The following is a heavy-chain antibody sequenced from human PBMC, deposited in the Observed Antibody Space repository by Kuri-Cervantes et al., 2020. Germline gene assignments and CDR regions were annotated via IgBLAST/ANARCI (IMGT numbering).Heavy chain of an antibody. D-gene: IGHD7-27*01. CDR2: IYSGGST. V-gene: IGHV3-53*05. J-gene: IGHJ4*02. Sequence: GGSLRLSRAASGFTVSSNYMSWVRQAPGKGLEWVSVIYSGGSTYYADSVKGRFTISRDNSKNTLYLQLNSLRAEDTAMYYCAKDWGNWGYGYYFDYWGQGTLVTVSS. CDR1: GFTVSSNY. CDR3: AKDWGNWGYGYYFDY.